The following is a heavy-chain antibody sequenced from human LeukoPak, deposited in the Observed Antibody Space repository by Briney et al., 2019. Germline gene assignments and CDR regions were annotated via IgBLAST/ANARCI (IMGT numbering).Heavy chain of an antibody. CDR2: ISSNGGST. CDR1: GFPFSTYA. D-gene: IGHD3/OR15-3a*01. J-gene: IGHJ4*02. Sequence: GGSLRLSCSASGFPFSTYATHCVRQAPGKGLEYVSAISSNGGSTYYADSVRGRFTISRDNSKNTLYLQMSSLRTEDTAVYYCVTLGLASPSDYWGQGTLVTVSS. V-gene: IGHV3-64D*09. CDR3: VTLGLASPSDY.